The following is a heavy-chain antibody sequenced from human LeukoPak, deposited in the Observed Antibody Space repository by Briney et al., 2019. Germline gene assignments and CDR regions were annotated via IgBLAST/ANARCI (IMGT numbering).Heavy chain of an antibody. Sequence: GRIYTSGSTNYNPSLKSRVTMSVHTSKNQFSLKLSSVTAADTAVYYCARDDFWSGYRAFDIWGQGTMVTVSS. D-gene: IGHD3-3*01. V-gene: IGHV4-4*07. CDR3: ARDDFWSGYRAFDI. CDR2: IYTSGST. J-gene: IGHJ3*02.